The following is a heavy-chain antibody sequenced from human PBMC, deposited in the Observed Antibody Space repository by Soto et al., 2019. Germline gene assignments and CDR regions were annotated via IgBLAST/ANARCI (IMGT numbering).Heavy chain of an antibody. CDR3: VGEKNHPSRGLYFYGMDV. CDR1: GGSINDYY. Sequence: SETLSLTCTISGGSINDYYWNWIRQSPGRGLEWIAYRYYSGSTNYNPSLRSRVTISLDTSKKQFSLKLSSVTDADTAIYYCVGEKNHPSRGLYFYGMDVWGQGTTVTVSS. CDR2: RYYSGST. D-gene: IGHD2-15*01. J-gene: IGHJ6*02. V-gene: IGHV4-59*01.